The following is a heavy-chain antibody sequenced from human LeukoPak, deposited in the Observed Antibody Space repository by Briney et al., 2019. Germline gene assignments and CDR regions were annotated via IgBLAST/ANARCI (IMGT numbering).Heavy chain of an antibody. CDR2: VFYTGST. V-gene: IGHV4-39*07. D-gene: IGHD1-26*01. CDR3: TRASSIVGATFDY. CDR1: GGSISSSNYY. Sequence: SETLSLTCTVSGGSISSSNYYWGWIRQPPGKGLEWIGSVFYTGSTYYNPSLKSRVTVSVDTSNNQFSLKLSSVTAADTAVYSCTRASSIVGATFDYWGQGTLVTVSS. J-gene: IGHJ4*02.